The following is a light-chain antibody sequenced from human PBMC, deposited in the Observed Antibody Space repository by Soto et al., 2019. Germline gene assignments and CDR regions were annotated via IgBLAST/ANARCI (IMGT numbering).Light chain of an antibody. CDR3: QQYGSLSWT. Sequence: EIVMTQSPATLSVSPGERATLSCRASQSVGSDLAWYQQKPGQAPRLVIYGASTRATGVPDRFSGSGSGTDFTLTISRLEPEDFAVYHCQQYGSLSWTFGQGTKV. J-gene: IGKJ1*01. V-gene: IGKV3-20*01. CDR1: QSVGSD. CDR2: GAS.